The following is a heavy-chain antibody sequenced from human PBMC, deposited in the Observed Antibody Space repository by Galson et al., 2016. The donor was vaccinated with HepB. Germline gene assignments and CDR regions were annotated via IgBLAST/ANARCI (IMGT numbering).Heavy chain of an antibody. J-gene: IGHJ4*02. D-gene: IGHD6-13*01. CDR1: GFPFSTFW. CDR2: IKDDGSVE. V-gene: IGHV3-7*03. Sequence: SLRLSCAASGFPFSTFWMSWVRLTPGRRLEWVANIKDDGSVEDYVDSVKGRFTISRDNAKNSLYLQMTSLRAEDKALYDCAGDLAKSTHQLEDYWGQGTLVTVSS. CDR3: AGDLAKSTHQLEDY.